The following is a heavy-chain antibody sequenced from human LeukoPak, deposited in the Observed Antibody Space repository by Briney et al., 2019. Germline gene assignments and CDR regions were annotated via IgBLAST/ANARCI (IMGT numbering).Heavy chain of an antibody. CDR3: ARGNDYCDSTTCHHPFDY. D-gene: IGHD2-2*01. Sequence: GWSLRLSCAASGFTLSTNYMSWVRQAPGKGLEWVSVIYSSGYTYYADCVKGRFTVSRDNSKNTLHLHMNSLRAEDTATYYCARGNDYCDSTTCHHPFDYWGQGTLVTVSS. CDR2: IYSSGYT. V-gene: IGHV3-66*01. CDR1: GFTLSTNY. J-gene: IGHJ4*02.